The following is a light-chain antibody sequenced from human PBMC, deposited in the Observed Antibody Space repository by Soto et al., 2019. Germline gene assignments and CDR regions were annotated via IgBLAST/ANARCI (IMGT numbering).Light chain of an antibody. CDR3: QQYETFSGT. J-gene: IGKJ1*01. V-gene: IGKV1-5*03. CDR2: KAS. Sequence: DIQMTQSPSILSASVGDRVTITCRASQSISSWLAWYQQKPGKAPKLLIYKASSLESGVPSRFSGSGSGTKFTLTIASLQPDDFATYYCQQYETFSGTFGPGTKVDIK. CDR1: QSISSW.